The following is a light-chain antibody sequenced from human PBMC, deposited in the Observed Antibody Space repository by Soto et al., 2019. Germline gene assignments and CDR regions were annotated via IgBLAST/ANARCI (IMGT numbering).Light chain of an antibody. J-gene: IGKJ2*01. CDR1: QSVSSY. CDR2: DAS. CDR3: QQYGSSYT. Sequence: EIVLTQSPGTLSLSPGERATLSCRASQSVSSYLAWYQQKPGQAPRLLIYDASSRATGIPDRFSGSGSGTDFTLTISRLEPEYFAVYYCQQYGSSYTFGQGPKLEIK. V-gene: IGKV3-20*01.